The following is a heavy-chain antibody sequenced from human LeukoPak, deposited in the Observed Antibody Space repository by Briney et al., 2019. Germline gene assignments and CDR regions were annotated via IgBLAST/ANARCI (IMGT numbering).Heavy chain of an antibody. J-gene: IGHJ4*02. CDR3: ARRGKEQLVFDY. D-gene: IGHD6-13*01. V-gene: IGHV4-59*08. CDR1: GGSISSYY. Sequence: SETLSLTCTVSGGSISSYYWSWIRQPPGKGLEWIGYIYYSGSTSYNPSLKSRVTISVDTSKNQFSLKLSSVPAADTAVYYCARRGKEQLVFDYWGQGTLVTVSS. CDR2: IYYSGST.